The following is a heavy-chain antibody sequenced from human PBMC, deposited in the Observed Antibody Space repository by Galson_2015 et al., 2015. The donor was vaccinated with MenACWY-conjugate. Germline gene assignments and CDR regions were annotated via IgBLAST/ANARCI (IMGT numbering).Heavy chain of an antibody. V-gene: IGHV1-69*13. CDR1: GGTFSSYA. Sequence: SVKVSCKASGGTFSSYAISWVRQAPGQGLEWMGGIIPIFGTANYAQKFQGRVTITADESTSTAYMELSSLRSEDTAVYYCAGGRCYYDSRKRRHYGMDVWGQGTTVTVSS. CDR3: AGGRCYYDSRKRRHYGMDV. CDR2: IIPIFGTA. J-gene: IGHJ6*02. D-gene: IGHD3-22*01.